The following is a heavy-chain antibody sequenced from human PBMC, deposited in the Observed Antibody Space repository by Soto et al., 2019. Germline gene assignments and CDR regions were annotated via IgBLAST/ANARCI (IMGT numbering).Heavy chain of an antibody. CDR1: GGSISSGGYY. D-gene: IGHD3-22*01. V-gene: IGHV4-31*03. CDR2: IYSSGST. J-gene: IGHJ4*02. Sequence: SETLSLTCTVSGGSISSGGYYWSWIRQHPGKGLEWIGYIYSSGSTYYNPSLKSRVTISVDTSKNQFSLKLSSATAADTAVYYCARENYDSSGYYLDYWGQGTLVTVSS. CDR3: ARENYDSSGYYLDY.